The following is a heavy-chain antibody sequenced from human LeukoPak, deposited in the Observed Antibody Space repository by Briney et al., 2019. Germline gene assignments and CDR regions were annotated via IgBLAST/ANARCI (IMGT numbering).Heavy chain of an antibody. CDR2: IYSGGGT. Sequence: GGSLRLSCAVSGVTVSSNHMSWVRQAPGKGREWVSAIYSGGGTYYADSGKGRFTLSRDNSKNTLYLQMNSLRAEDTAGYYCVRGASWGQGPLVRVLS. CDR1: GVTVSSNH. J-gene: IGHJ4*02. CDR3: VRGAS. V-gene: IGHV3-66*01.